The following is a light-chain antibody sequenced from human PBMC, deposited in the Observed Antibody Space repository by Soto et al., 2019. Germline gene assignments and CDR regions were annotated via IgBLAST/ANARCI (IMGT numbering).Light chain of an antibody. Sequence: QPVLTQPPSVSEAPRQRVTISCSGSSSNIGNNAVNWYQQLPGQAPKIVIYYDDLLTSGVSDRFSGSKSGTSDSLAISALQSDDEADYYCAAWDDSLNAYVFGPGTKLTVL. V-gene: IGLV1-36*01. CDR2: YDD. CDR3: AAWDDSLNAYV. J-gene: IGLJ1*01. CDR1: SSNIGNNA.